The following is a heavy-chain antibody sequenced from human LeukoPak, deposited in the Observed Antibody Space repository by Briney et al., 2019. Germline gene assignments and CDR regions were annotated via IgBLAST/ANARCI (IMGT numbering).Heavy chain of an antibody. V-gene: IGHV3-66*01. D-gene: IGHD1-26*01. Sequence: PGGSLRLSCVASGFTVSSNYMSWVRQAPGKGMEWVSVIYSGGNTYYADSVKGRFTISRDNSKNTLYLQMNSLRAEDTAVYYCASGSPAGDYWGQGTLVTVSS. CDR3: ASGSPAGDY. CDR2: IYSGGNT. CDR1: GFTVSSNY. J-gene: IGHJ4*02.